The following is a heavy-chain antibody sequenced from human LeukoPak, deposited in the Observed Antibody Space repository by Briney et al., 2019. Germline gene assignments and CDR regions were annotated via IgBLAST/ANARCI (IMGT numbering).Heavy chain of an antibody. CDR1: GGSINTYY. CDR3: TRRGNFWSGYYFY. J-gene: IGHJ4*02. Sequence: PSETLSLTCSVSGGSINTYYWSWIRQPPGKGLEWIGYIYYSGSANYNPSLKSRVAISLDTSKNQFSLKLSSVTAADTAVYYCTRRGNFWSGYYFYWGQGTLVTVSS. CDR2: IYYSGSA. V-gene: IGHV4-59*08. D-gene: IGHD3-3*01.